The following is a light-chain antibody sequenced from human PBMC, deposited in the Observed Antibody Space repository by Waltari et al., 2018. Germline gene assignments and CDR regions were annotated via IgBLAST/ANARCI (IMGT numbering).Light chain of an antibody. J-gene: IGKJ4*01. CDR1: QGISSH. V-gene: IGKV1-9*01. CDR3: QQVIFDPLT. CDR2: PAS. Sequence: DIQLTQSPSFLSASVGDRVTIACRASQGISSHLARYQQKPGNAPKLLIYPASTLQSGVPSRFGGSGSGTEFTLTISSLQPEDFATYYCQQVIFDPLTFGGGTKVDIK.